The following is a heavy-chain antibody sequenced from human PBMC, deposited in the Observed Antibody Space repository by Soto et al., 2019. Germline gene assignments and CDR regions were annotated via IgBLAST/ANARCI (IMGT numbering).Heavy chain of an antibody. D-gene: IGHD1-26*01. CDR1: GFTFSSYG. CDR3: ANAQVGANPHEH. V-gene: IGHV3-30*18. J-gene: IGHJ1*01. CDR2: ISYDGSNK. Sequence: QVQLVESGGGVVQPGRSLRLSCAASGFTFSSYGMHWVRQAPGKGLEWVAVISYDGSNKYYADSVKGRFTISRDNSKNTLYLQMNSLRAEDMAVYYCANAQVGANPHEHWGQGTLVTVSS.